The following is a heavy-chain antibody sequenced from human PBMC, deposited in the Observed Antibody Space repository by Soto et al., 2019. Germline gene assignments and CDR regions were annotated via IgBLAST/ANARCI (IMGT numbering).Heavy chain of an antibody. CDR1: GFTFSSYA. V-gene: IGHV3-23*01. CDR3: AKEIGDYDFWSGYSDHGGFDY. D-gene: IGHD3-3*01. CDR2: ISGSGGST. J-gene: IGHJ4*02. Sequence: GSLRLSCAASGFTFSSYAMSWVRQAPGKGLEWVSAISGSGGSTYYADSVKGRFTISRDNSKNTLYLQMNSLRAEDTAVYYCAKEIGDYDFWSGYSDHGGFDYWGQGTLVTVSS.